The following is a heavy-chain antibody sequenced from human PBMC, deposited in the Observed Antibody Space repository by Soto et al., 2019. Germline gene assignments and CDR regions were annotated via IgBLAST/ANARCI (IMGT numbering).Heavy chain of an antibody. CDR3: ARRFTMPVVVFDY. D-gene: IGHD3-22*01. CDR2: VDHSGST. V-gene: IGHV4-34*01. Sequence: PSETLSLTCVVSGGSFSGYYWTWIRQAPGKGLEWIGEVDHSGSTRYNPSLKSRVTMSGDTSKNQFSLSLSSVTAADTAVYYCARRFTMPVVVFDYWGQGALVTVSS. J-gene: IGHJ4*02. CDR1: GGSFSGYY.